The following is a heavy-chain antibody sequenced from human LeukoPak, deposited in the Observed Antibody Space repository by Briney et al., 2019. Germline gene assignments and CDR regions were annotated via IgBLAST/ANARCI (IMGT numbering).Heavy chain of an antibody. Sequence: PGGSQRLSCAASGFTFSSYAMSWVRQAPGKGLEWVSGISGSGGSTYYADSVKGRFTISRDNSKNTLYLQINSLRAEDTAVYYCAKGFTVTTYGWGVDYWGQGTLVTVSS. CDR2: ISGSGGST. D-gene: IGHD4-17*01. CDR3: AKGFTVTTYGWGVDY. J-gene: IGHJ4*02. V-gene: IGHV3-23*01. CDR1: GFTFSSYA.